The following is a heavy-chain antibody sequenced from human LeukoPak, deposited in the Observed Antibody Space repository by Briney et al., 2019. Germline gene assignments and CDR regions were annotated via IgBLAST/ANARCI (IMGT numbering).Heavy chain of an antibody. CDR3: ARVTSPITMVRGVIIGNWFDP. D-gene: IGHD3-10*01. CDR1: GGSISSGDYY. Sequence: SETLSLTCTVSGGSISSGDYYWSWIRQPPGKGLEWIGYIYYSGSTNYNPSLKSRVTISVDTSKNQFSLKLSSVPAADTAVYYCARVTSPITMVRGVIIGNWFDPWGQGTLVTVSS. J-gene: IGHJ5*02. CDR2: IYYSGST. V-gene: IGHV4-61*08.